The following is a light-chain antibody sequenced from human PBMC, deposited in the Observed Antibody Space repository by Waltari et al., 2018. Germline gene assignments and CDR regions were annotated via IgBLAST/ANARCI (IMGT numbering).Light chain of an antibody. CDR3: SSYAGSSYV. Sequence: QSALPQPPSASGSLGQSVTISCTGTSSDVGNYNYVSWYQQHPGRAPKLIIYDVNRRPSGVPDRFSGSKSGNTASLAVSGLQPEDEADYYCSSYAGSSYVFGTGTTVTVL. V-gene: IGLV2-8*01. CDR2: DVN. J-gene: IGLJ1*01. CDR1: SSDVGNYNY.